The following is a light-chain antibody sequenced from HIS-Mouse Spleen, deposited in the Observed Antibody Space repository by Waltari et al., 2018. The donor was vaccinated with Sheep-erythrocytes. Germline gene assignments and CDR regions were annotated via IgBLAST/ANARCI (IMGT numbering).Light chain of an antibody. Sequence: QSALTQPPSASGSPGPSVTIPCTGTSRDVGRYHYVSWYQQHPGKAPKLMIYEVSKRPSGVPDRFSGSKSGNTASLTVSGLQAEDEADYYCSSYAGSNNWVFGGGTKLTVL. J-gene: IGLJ3*02. V-gene: IGLV2-8*01. CDR2: EVS. CDR1: SRDVGRYHY. CDR3: SSYAGSNNWV.